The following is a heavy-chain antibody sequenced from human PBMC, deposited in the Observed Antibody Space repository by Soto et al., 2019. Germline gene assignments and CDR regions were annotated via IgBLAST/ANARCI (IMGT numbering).Heavy chain of an antibody. CDR1: GFTFSSHW. CDR2: MNSDGSRI. J-gene: IGHJ6*03. V-gene: IGHV3-74*01. CDR3: ARDCAYDRSSPVCAYYYMDV. D-gene: IGHD3-16*01. Sequence: GGSLRLSCAASGFTFSSHWMHWVRQAPGKGLVWVSRMNSDGSRINYADSVRGRFTISGDNAENTLYLQMNSLRVEDTAVYYCARDCAYDRSSPVCAYYYMDVWGKGTTVTVSS.